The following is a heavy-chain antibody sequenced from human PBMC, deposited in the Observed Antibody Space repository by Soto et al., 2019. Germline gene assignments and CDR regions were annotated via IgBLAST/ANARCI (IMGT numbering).Heavy chain of an antibody. CDR2: FIPIFVTA. CDR3: ARYAVPAAIDSYYYDGMDV. J-gene: IGHJ6*02. Sequence: QVQLVQSGAEVKKPGSSVKVSCKASGGTFSSYAISWVRQAPGQGLEWLGGFIPIFVTANYAQKFQGRVTITADESTSTAYMELSSLRSEDTAVYYCARYAVPAAIDSYYYDGMDVWGQGTTVTVSS. D-gene: IGHD2-2*02. CDR1: GGTFSSYA. V-gene: IGHV1-69*01.